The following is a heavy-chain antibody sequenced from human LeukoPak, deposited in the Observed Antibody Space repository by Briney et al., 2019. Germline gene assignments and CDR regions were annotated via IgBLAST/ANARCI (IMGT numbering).Heavy chain of an antibody. V-gene: IGHV3-23*01. J-gene: IGHJ4*02. D-gene: IGHD2-15*01. Sequence: GGSLRLSGAASGFTFNSYVMSWDRQAPGKGLEWVSAINGGGGNTYYADSVKGRFTISRDNSKNMVYLQMNTLRADDTAVYYCAKSVVVITFRFDDWGQGALVTVSS. CDR2: INGGGGNT. CDR3: AKSVVVITFRFDD. CDR1: GFTFNSYV.